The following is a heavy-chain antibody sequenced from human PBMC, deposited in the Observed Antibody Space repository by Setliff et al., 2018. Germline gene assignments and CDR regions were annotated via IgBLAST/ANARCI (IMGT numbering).Heavy chain of an antibody. CDR3: VSHSSGWYVDY. CDR2: IKEDGSQR. Sequence: GSLRLSCAASGFDFKTHWMDWARQAPGKGPEWVANIKEDGSQRNYVDAVRGRFTVSRDNARNLLYLQMNSLRVDDTAVYYCVSHSSGWYVDYWGQGTLVTVSS. CDR1: GFDFKTHW. V-gene: IGHV3-7*01. J-gene: IGHJ4*02. D-gene: IGHD6-19*01.